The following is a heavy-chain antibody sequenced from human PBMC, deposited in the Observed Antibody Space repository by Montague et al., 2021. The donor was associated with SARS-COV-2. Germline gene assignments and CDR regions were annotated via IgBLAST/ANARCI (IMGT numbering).Heavy chain of an antibody. D-gene: IGHD3-10*01. CDR1: GFTFSTYE. CDR3: ARDGRFAELDY. J-gene: IGHJ4*02. CDR2: ISSSGSTI. Sequence: SLRLACAASGFTFSTYEMNWVRQAPGKGLEWVSYISSSGSTIYYADSVKGRFTIYRDNAKNSLYLQMNSLRAEDTAVYYCARDGRFAELDYWGQGTLVTVSS. V-gene: IGHV3-48*03.